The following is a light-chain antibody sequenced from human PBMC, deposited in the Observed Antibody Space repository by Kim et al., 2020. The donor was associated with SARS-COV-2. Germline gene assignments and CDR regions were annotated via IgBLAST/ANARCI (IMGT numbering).Light chain of an antibody. CDR2: NND. J-gene: IGLJ3*02. CDR1: SSNIGTNT. V-gene: IGLV1-44*01. Sequence: GQRVTITCSGSSSNIGTNTVNWFQQLPGTAPKLLIYNNDNRPSGVPARFSGSKSGTSASLAISGLQSEDEADYYCAAWDGSLNGQVFGGGTQLTVL. CDR3: AAWDGSLNGQV.